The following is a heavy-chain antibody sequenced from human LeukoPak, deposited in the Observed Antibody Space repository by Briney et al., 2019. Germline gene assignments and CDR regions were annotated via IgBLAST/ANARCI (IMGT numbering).Heavy chain of an antibody. CDR2: ISYDGSYA. V-gene: IGHV3-30*04. CDR3: ARALDV. J-gene: IGHJ6*04. CDR1: GLSFNTYA. Sequence: GRSLRLSCVDSGLSFNTYAMHWVRQAPGKGLEWVAAISYDGSYAYYRDSVRGRFTISRDNSKNTMYLQMNSLRAEDTAMYYCARALDVWGKGTTVTVSS.